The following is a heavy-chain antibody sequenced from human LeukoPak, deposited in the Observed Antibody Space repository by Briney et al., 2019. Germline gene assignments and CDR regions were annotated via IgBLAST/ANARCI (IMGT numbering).Heavy chain of an antibody. CDR2: ISAYNGDT. CDR1: GYTFTSYG. J-gene: IGHJ4*02. V-gene: IGHV1-18*01. Sequence: ASVKVSCKASGYTFTSYGISWVRQAPGEGLEWMGWISAYNGDTNYAQKLQGRVTMTTDTSTSTAYMELRSLRSDDTAVYFCARDYDRSGYYWDWGQGTLVTVSS. CDR3: ARDYDRSGYYWD. D-gene: IGHD3-22*01.